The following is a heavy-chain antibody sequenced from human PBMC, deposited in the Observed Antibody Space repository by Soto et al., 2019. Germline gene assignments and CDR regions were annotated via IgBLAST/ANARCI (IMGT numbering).Heavy chain of an antibody. D-gene: IGHD3-10*01. CDR3: ARVQRGPPPYYYGSGSSGWFDP. V-gene: IGHV1-18*01. CDR1: GYTFTSYG. J-gene: IGHJ5*02. Sequence: ASVKVSCKASGYTFTSYGISWVRQAPGQGLEWMGWISAYNGNTNYAQKLQGRVTMTTDTSTSTAYMELRSLRSDDTAVYYCARVQRGPPPYYYGSGSSGWFDPWGQGTLVTVSS. CDR2: ISAYNGNT.